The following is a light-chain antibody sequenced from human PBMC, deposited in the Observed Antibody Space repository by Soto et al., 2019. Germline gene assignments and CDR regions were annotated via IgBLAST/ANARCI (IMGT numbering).Light chain of an antibody. V-gene: IGKV3-20*01. Sequence: EIVLTQSPGTLSLSPGESATLSCGSSQSVSSGYFAWYQQKPGQAPRLLIYAASSRATGIPDRFSGSGSGTDFTLTISRLEPEDFAVYYCQQYGSSGTFGQGTKVDIK. CDR2: AAS. CDR3: QQYGSSGT. J-gene: IGKJ1*01. CDR1: QSVSSGY.